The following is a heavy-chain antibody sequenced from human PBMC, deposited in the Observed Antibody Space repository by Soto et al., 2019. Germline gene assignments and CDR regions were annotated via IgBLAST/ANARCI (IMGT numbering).Heavy chain of an antibody. J-gene: IGHJ4*02. D-gene: IGHD1-1*01. CDR3: ARGDDSVGPDY. V-gene: IGHV1-18*04. Sequence: ASVKVSCKASGDTFSSYSITWVRQAPGQGLEWMGWISSYNGNTHYAQKVQGRVTMTTDTSTSTAYMELRSLRSDDTAVYYCARGDDSVGPDYWGQGTLVTVSS. CDR1: GDTFSSYS. CDR2: ISSYNGNT.